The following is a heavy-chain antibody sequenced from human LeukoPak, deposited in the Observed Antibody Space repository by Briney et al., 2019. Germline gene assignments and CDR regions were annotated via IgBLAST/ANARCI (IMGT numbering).Heavy chain of an antibody. V-gene: IGHV3-30*18. D-gene: IGHD3-10*01. Sequence: GGSLRLSCLASGFTFSSYAMHWVRHAPGKGLERVAVMSYDGNNRYYTDSVKGRFTISRDNSKNTVYLQMNSLRAEDTAVYYCAKERVRGVIFDAFDIWGQGTMVTVSS. CDR3: AKERVRGVIFDAFDI. J-gene: IGHJ3*02. CDR2: MSYDGNNR. CDR1: GFTFSSYA.